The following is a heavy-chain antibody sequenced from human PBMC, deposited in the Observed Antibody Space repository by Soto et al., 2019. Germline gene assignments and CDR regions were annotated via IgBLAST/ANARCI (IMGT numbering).Heavy chain of an antibody. J-gene: IGHJ5*01. CDR3: AKEWQWLVNGFDP. D-gene: IGHD6-19*01. CDR1: GFTFSSYA. Sequence: AGGSLRPSCAASGFTFSSYAMSWVRQAPGKGLEWVSAISGSGGSTYYADSGKGRFTISRDNSNNTLYLQMNDLRAEEPTIYYCAKEWQWLVNGFDPWGQGTLVTVSS. V-gene: IGHV3-23*01. CDR2: ISGSGGST.